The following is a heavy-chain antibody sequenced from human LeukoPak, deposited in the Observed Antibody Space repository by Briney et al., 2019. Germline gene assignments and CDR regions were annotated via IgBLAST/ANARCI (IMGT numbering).Heavy chain of an antibody. V-gene: IGHV3-48*04. CDR1: GFTFGSYS. D-gene: IGHD6-13*01. CDR3: ARGGFIAIRSPFGY. CDR2: ISSSSSTI. Sequence: PGGSLRLSCAASGFTFGSYSMNWVRQAPGKGLEWVSYISSSSSTIYYADSVKGRFTMSRDNAKNSLYLHMNSLRAEDTAVYYCARGGFIAIRSPFGYWGQGTLVTISS. J-gene: IGHJ4*02.